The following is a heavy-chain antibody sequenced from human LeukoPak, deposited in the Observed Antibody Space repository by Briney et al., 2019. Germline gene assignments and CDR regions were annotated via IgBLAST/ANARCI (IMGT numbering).Heavy chain of an antibody. CDR1: GYTFGTYA. CDR3: VKDRTPDGYYSVDY. D-gene: IGHD3-3*01. J-gene: IGHJ4*02. Sequence: GGSLILSCAASGYTFGTYAMNWVRQAPGKGLQWVALIIGNAATIAYADSVRGRFTISRDNSKNTLYLQMNSLRVEDTAVYYCVKDRTPDGYYSVDYWGQGILVTVSS. V-gene: IGHV3-23*01. CDR2: IIGNAATI.